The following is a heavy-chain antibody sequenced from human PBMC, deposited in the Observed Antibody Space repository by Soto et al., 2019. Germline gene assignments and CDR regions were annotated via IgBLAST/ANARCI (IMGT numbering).Heavy chain of an antibody. CDR1: GFTFSSYG. CDR3: ANGDYGDYRFVVDI. J-gene: IGHJ3*02. Sequence: QVQLVESGGGVVQPGRSLRLSCAASGFTFSSYGMHWVRQAPGKGLEWVAVISYDGSNKYYADSVKGRFTISRDNSKNTLYLQMNSLRAEDTAVYYCANGDYGDYRFVVDIWGQGTMVTVSS. V-gene: IGHV3-30*18. D-gene: IGHD4-17*01. CDR2: ISYDGSNK.